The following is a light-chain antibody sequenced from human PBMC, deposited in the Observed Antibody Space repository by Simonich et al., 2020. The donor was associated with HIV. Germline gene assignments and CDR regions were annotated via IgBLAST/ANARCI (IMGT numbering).Light chain of an antibody. CDR3: QQLKSYPYT. V-gene: IGKV1-39*01. J-gene: IGKJ2*01. CDR2: AAS. Sequence: DIQMTQSPSSLSASIGDRVTITCRASQSISSYLNWYQQKPGKAPKLLIYAASSLQSGVPSRFSGSGSGTDFTLTISSLQPDDFATYYCQQLKSYPYTFGQGTKLDIK. CDR1: QSISSY.